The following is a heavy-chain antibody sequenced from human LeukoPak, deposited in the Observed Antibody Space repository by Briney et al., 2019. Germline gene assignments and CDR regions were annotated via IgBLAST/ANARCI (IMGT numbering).Heavy chain of an antibody. CDR3: TRHIGGGIEDVDV. V-gene: IGHV4-59*08. D-gene: IGHD3-16*02. CDR2: IYVTGT. CDR1: GGSIGTYY. Sequence: PSETLSLTCTVSGGSIGTYYWSWIRQSPGKGLEWIGYIYVTGTRYNPYLQSRVTISVDRYRNQFFLKMSSVTAADTAVYYCTRHIGGGIEDVDVWGKGTKVIVSS. J-gene: IGHJ6*04.